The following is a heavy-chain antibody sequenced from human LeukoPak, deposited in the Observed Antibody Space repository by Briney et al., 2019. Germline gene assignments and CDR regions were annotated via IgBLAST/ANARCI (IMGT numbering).Heavy chain of an antibody. CDR2: IYHSGDT. J-gene: IGHJ4*02. V-gene: IGHV4-38-2*02. CDR1: GYSISSGYY. CDR3: ARDWGYYGSGSYYNVGRFFDY. Sequence: PSETLSLTCTVSGYSISSGYYWGWIRQPPGKGLEWIGSIYHSGDTYYNPSLKSRVTISVDTSNNQFSLKLSSVTAADTAVYYCARDWGYYGSGSYYNVGRFFDYWGQGTLVTVSS. D-gene: IGHD3-10*01.